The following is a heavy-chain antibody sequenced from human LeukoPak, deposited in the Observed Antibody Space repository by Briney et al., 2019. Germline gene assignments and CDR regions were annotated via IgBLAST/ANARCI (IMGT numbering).Heavy chain of an antibody. D-gene: IGHD3-9*01. CDR2: INHSGST. CDR3: ASLHLDILTESRRNWFDP. CDR1: GGYFSGYY. J-gene: IGHJ5*02. V-gene: IGHV4-34*01. Sequence: SETLSLTCAVYGGYFSGYYWSWIRQPPGKGLGWVGEINHSGSTNYNPSLKSRVTISVDTSKNQFSLKLSSVTAADTAVYYCASLHLDILTESRRNWFDPWGQGTLVTVSS.